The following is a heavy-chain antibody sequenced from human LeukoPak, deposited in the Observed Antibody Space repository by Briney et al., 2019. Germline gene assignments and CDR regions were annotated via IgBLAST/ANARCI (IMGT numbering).Heavy chain of an antibody. Sequence: PGGSLRLSCTASGFTFSSYTMSWIRQASGKGLEWVSAVGGSGGSTYYADPVKGRFTISRDNSKNTLYLQMNNLRADETAVYYCARGGIRWPNPFDYWGQGSLVTVSS. CDR1: GFTFSSYT. D-gene: IGHD4-23*01. V-gene: IGHV3-23*01. CDR2: VGGSGGST. CDR3: ARGGIRWPNPFDY. J-gene: IGHJ4*02.